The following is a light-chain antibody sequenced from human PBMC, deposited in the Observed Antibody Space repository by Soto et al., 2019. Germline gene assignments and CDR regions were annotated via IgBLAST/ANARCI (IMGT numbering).Light chain of an antibody. CDR3: QHRSSWPIT. Sequence: EIVLTQSPGTLSLSPGERATLSCRASQSVSSSYLAWYQQKPGQAPRLLIYGASSRATGIPDRFSGSGSGTDFTLTISSLEPDDFEVYYCQHRSSWPITFGQGTRLETK. CDR2: GAS. J-gene: IGKJ5*01. CDR1: QSVSSSY. V-gene: IGKV3D-20*02.